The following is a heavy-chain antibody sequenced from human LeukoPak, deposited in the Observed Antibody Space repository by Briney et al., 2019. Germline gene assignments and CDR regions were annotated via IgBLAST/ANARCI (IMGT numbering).Heavy chain of an antibody. CDR1: GGTFSSDA. CDR3: ARGGYYDILTGRGTLDY. Sequence: SVKVSCKASGGTFSSDAISWVRQAPGQGLEWMGGIIPIFGTANYAQKFQGRVTITADESTSTAYMELSSLRSEDTAVYYCARGGYYDILTGRGTLDYWGQGTLVTVSS. J-gene: IGHJ4*02. D-gene: IGHD3-9*01. CDR2: IIPIFGTA. V-gene: IGHV1-69*13.